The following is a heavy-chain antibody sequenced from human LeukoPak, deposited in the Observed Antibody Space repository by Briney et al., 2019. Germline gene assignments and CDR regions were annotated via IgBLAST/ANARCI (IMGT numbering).Heavy chain of an antibody. D-gene: IGHD3-22*01. Sequence: GGSLRLSCAASGFTFSSYAMSWVRQAPGKGLEWVSTISGSGGSTYYADSVKGRFTISRDNSKNTLYLQMNSLRAEDTAVYYCATTVVVMVFDYWGQGTLDTVSS. V-gene: IGHV3-23*01. CDR2: ISGSGGST. J-gene: IGHJ4*02. CDR1: GFTFSSYA. CDR3: ATTVVVMVFDY.